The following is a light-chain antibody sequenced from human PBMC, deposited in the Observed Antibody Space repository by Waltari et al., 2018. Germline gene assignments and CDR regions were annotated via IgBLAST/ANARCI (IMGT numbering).Light chain of an antibody. CDR3: QQYYKSPLT. CDR2: WAS. Sequence: DILMTQSPDSLAGSLGERATINCKSIQALFYTSNNNNYLAWYQQKPGQPPKLLIHWASTRESGVPDRFSGSGSGTDFTLTISSLQAEDVAVYYCQQYYKSPLTFGQGTRLEIK. CDR1: QALFYTSNNNNY. V-gene: IGKV4-1*01. J-gene: IGKJ5*01.